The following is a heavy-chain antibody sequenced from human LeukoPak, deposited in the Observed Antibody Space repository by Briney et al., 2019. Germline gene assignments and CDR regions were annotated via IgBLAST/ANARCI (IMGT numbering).Heavy chain of an antibody. CDR2: ISGSGGST. CDR1: GFTFNTYS. CDR3: AKRGDYFDY. V-gene: IGHV3-23*01. D-gene: IGHD5-12*01. J-gene: IGHJ4*02. Sequence: GGSLRLSCAASGFTFNTYSMNWVRQAPGKGLEWVSAISGSGGSTYYADSVKGRFTISRDNSKNTLYLQMNSLRAEDTAVYYCAKRGDYFDYWGQGTLVTVSS.